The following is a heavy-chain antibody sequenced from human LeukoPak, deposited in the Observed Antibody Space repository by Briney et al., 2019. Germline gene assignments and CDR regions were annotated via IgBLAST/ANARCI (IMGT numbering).Heavy chain of an antibody. CDR3: ARDLELGY. Sequence: SETLSLTCTVSGGSISNYYWSWVRQPPGKELEWIGYIYDSGSTHYNPSLKSRVTISVDTSKNQFSLKLSSVTAADTAVYYCARDLELGYWGQGTLVAVSS. J-gene: IGHJ4*02. CDR1: GGSISNYY. V-gene: IGHV4-59*01. CDR2: IYDSGST. D-gene: IGHD2/OR15-2a*01.